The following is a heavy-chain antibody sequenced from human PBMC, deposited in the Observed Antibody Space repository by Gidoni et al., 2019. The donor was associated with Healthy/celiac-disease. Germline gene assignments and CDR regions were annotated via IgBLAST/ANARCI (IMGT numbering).Heavy chain of an antibody. Sequence: EVQLLESGGGLVQPGGSLRLSCAASGFTFSPYAMNLVRQAPGRGLEWVSTISGRGGSTHTADALKGRFTISRDNSKSMLFLHLSTLRAEDTAIYYCAKGLPAADTGIFDFWGQGTLVTVSS. V-gene: IGHV3-23*01. CDR1: GFTFSPYA. CDR3: AKGLPAADTGIFDF. J-gene: IGHJ4*02. CDR2: ISGRGGST. D-gene: IGHD2-2*01.